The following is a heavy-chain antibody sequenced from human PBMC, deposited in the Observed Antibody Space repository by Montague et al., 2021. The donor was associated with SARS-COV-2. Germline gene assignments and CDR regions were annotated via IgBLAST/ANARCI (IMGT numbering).Heavy chain of an antibody. V-gene: IGHV4-59*01. Sequence: SETLSLTCTVSGGSISSYYWSWIRQPPGKGLEWIGYIYYSGSTNYNPSLKSRVTISVDTSKNQFSLKLSPVTAADTAVYYCAGAEGGGVIDYWGQGTLVTVSS. CDR2: IYYSGST. CDR1: GGSISSYY. J-gene: IGHJ4*02. CDR3: AGAEGGGVIDY. D-gene: IGHD2-8*02.